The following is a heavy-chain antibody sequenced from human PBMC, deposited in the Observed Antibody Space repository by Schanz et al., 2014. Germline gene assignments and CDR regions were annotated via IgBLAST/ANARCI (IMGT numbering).Heavy chain of an antibody. V-gene: IGHV3-30*14. CDR3: ARAQGVIRLYYGVDV. CDR1: GFTFSSYA. CDR2: ISYDGSLK. J-gene: IGHJ6*02. Sequence: QGQLVESGGGAVQPGRSLRLSCAASGFTFSSYAVDWIRQAPGQGLEWVSFISYDGSLKSYLDSVRGRFTISRDNSMNTVYLQMNSLRSDDAAVYYCARAQGVIRLYYGVDVWGQGTTVTVSS. D-gene: IGHD3-10*01.